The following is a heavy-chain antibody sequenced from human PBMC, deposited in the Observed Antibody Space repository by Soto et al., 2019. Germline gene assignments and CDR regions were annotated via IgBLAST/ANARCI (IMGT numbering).Heavy chain of an antibody. CDR1: GFSLSASGAS. D-gene: IGHD3-10*02. CDR3: VHRLDVPGLAFDP. J-gene: IGHJ5*02. Sequence: SGPTLVNPTQTLRLTCAFSGFSLSASGASVGWIRQPPGKALEWLAHIYWNDDKRYSPSLRSRLTISKDTSKNQVVLTFTNMDPADTGTYYCVHRLDVPGLAFDPWGQGTLVTVSS. V-gene: IGHV2-5*01. CDR2: IYWNDDK.